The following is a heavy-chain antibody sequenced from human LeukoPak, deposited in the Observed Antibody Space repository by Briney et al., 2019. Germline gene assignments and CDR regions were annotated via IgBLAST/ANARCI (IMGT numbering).Heavy chain of an antibody. V-gene: IGHV3-7*01. CDR3: ARDRSRWFY. D-gene: IGHD3-10*01. CDR2: INEDGSEK. Sequence: GGSLRLSCAASGFTFSSYSMSWVRQAPGKGLEWVACINEDGSEKYYVDSVKGRFTISRDNAKNSVFLQMNSLRAEGTAVYYCARDRSRWFYWGQGTLVTVSS. CDR1: GFTFSSYS. J-gene: IGHJ4*02.